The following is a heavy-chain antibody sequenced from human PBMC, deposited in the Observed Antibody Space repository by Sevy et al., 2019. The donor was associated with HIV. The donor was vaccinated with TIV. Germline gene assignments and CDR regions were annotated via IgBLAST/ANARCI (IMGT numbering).Heavy chain of an antibody. Sequence: GGSLRLSCAASGFTFSKYSMSWVRQPPGKGLGWVSTLSFGCGEINYADSVKGRLTISRDNSKSSVYLQMNNLSPEDTAVYYCAREGCTKPHDYWGQGTLVTVSS. J-gene: IGHJ4*02. CDR2: LSFGCGEI. D-gene: IGHD2-8*01. CDR3: AREGCTKPHDY. CDR1: GFTFSKYS. V-gene: IGHV3-23*01.